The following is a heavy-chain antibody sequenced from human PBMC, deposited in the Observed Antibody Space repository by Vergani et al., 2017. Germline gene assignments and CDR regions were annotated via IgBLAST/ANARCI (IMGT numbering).Heavy chain of an antibody. CDR2: IYTSGST. CDR3: ASVAGYINLGGYYYYGMDV. D-gene: IGHD4-11*01. V-gene: IGHV4-4*09. J-gene: IGHJ6*02. Sequence: QVQLQESGPGLVKPSETLSLTCTVSGGSISSYYWSWIRQPPGKGLEWIGYIYTSGSTNYNPSLKSRVTISVDTSKNQFSRKLSSVTAADTAVYYCASVAGYINLGGYYYYGMDVWGQGTTVTVSS. CDR1: GGSISSYY.